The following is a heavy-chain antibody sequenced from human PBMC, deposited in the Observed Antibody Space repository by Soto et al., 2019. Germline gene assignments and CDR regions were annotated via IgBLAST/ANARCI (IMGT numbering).Heavy chain of an antibody. V-gene: IGHV4-61*08. D-gene: IGHD3-3*01. CDR2: IYYSGST. J-gene: IGHJ6*03. Sequence: SETLSLTCTVSGGSISSGGYYWSWIRQHPGKGLEWIGYIYYSGSTNYNPSLKSRVTISVDTSKNQFSLKLSSVTAADTAVYYCARVTIFGVAQYYMDVWGKGTTVTVSS. CDR3: ARVTIFGVAQYYMDV. CDR1: GGSISSGGYY.